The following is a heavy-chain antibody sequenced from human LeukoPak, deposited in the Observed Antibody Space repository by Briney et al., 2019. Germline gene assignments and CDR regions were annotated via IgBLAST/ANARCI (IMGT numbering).Heavy chain of an antibody. D-gene: IGHD1-14*01. V-gene: IGHV4-4*08. CDR3: ARHGTISSESYFDY. CDR1: GGSVSSYY. Sequence: SPETLSLTCSVSGGSVSSYYWSWIRQSPGKGLEWIGYIHSSGRTNYNPSLKSRVTGFVDTSKNQVSLRLSSVTAADTAVYYCARHGTISSESYFDYWGQGALVTV. CDR2: IHSSGRT. J-gene: IGHJ4*02.